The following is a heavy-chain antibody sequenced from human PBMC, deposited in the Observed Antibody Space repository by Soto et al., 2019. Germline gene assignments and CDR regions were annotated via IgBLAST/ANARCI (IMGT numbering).Heavy chain of an antibody. V-gene: IGHV3-11*01. J-gene: IGHJ6*03. CDR1: GFTFSDYY. D-gene: IGHD4-17*01. CDR2: ISSSGSTI. CDR3: ARYFVSTGPATVTTISPYMDV. Sequence: PGGSLRLSCAASGFTFSDYYMSWIRQAPGKGLEWVSYISSSGSTIYYADSVKGRFTISRDNAKNSLYLQMNSLRAEDTAVYYCARYFVSTGPATVTTISPYMDVWGKGTTVTVSS.